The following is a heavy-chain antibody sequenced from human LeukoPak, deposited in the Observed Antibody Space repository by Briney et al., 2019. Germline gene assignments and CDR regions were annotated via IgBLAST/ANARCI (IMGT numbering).Heavy chain of an antibody. CDR3: ARERYSSGWYSDY. CDR1: GFTVSSNY. J-gene: IGHJ4*02. Sequence: PGRSLRLSCAASGFTVSSNYMSWVRQAPGKGLEWVSVIYSGGSTYYADSVKGRFTISRDNSKNTLYLQMNSLRAEDTAVYYCARERYSSGWYSDYWGQGTLVTVSS. D-gene: IGHD6-19*01. CDR2: IYSGGST. V-gene: IGHV3-66*02.